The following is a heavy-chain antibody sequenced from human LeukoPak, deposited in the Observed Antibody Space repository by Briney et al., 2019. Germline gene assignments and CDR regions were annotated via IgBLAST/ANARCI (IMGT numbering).Heavy chain of an antibody. CDR2: INPNSGGT. CDR1: GYTFTGYY. CDR3: ATRGGLDSNYIFDY. V-gene: IGHV1-2*02. Sequence: ASVKVSCKASGYTFTGYYMHWVRQAPGQGLEWMGCINPNSGGTNYAQKFQGRVTMTRDTSISTAYMELSRLRSDDTAVYYCATRGGLDSNYIFDYWGEGTLVSVSS. D-gene: IGHD4-11*01. J-gene: IGHJ4*02.